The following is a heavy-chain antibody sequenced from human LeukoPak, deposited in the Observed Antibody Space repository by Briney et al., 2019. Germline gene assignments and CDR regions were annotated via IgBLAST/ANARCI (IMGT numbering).Heavy chain of an antibody. J-gene: IGHJ6*02. CDR3: AREPHIYCRGGSCYPLAV. Sequence: GGSLRLSCAASGFTVSSNYMSWVRQAPGKGLEWVSVIYSGGSTYYADSVRGRFTISRDNSKNTLYLQMNSLRAEDTAVYYCAREPHIYCRGGSCYPLAVWGHGTTVTVSS. V-gene: IGHV3-66*01. D-gene: IGHD2-15*01. CDR1: GFTVSSNY. CDR2: IYSGGST.